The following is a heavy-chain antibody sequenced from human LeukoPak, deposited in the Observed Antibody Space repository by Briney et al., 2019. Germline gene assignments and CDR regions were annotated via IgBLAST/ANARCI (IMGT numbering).Heavy chain of an antibody. CDR1: GFTFSSYA. D-gene: IGHD1-1*01. Sequence: GGSLRLSCAASGFTFSSYAMSWVRQAPGKGLEWVSAISGSGGSTYYADSVKGRFTISRDNSKNTLYLQMNSLRAEDTAVYYCARGRRDGTTYYFDYWGQGTLVTVSS. J-gene: IGHJ4*02. CDR3: ARGRRDGTTYYFDY. CDR2: ISGSGGST. V-gene: IGHV3-23*01.